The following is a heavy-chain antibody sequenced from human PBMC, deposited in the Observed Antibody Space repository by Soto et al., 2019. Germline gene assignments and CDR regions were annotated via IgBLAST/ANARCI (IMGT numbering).Heavy chain of an antibody. V-gene: IGHV1-8*01. J-gene: IGHJ4*02. CDR2: VEPSSGRT. CDR3: ARGVSAGVDY. CDR1: GYSFTSLD. D-gene: IGHD1-26*01. Sequence: GASVKVSCKASGYSFTSLDINWVRQTAGQGLEWMGWVEPSSGRTGYAQKFQGRVTMTRDTSINTAYMELATLTSDGTAFYYCARGVSAGVDYWGQGTLVTVSS.